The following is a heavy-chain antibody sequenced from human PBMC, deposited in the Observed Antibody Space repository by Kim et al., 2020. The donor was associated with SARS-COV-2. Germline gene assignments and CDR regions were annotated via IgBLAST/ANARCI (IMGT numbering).Heavy chain of an antibody. CDR3: AKDQRFGEGN. J-gene: IGHJ4*02. CDR2: ISGTGITT. Sequence: GGSLRLSCAASGFTFSSYAMSWVGQAPGKGLEWVSAISGTGITTYYADSVKGRFTISRDNSKNTLSLQMNSLRAEDTAVYYCAKDQRFGEGNWGQGTLVT. D-gene: IGHD3-10*01. CDR1: GFTFSSYA. V-gene: IGHV3-23*01.